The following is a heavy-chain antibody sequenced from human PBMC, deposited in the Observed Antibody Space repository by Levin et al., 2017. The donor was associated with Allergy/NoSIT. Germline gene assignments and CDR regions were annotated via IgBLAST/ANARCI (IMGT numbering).Heavy chain of an antibody. CDR2: ISSSSSYT. D-gene: IGHD3-10*01. V-gene: IGHV3-11*05. CDR3: ARDLRGPPSPDYYGSGSSFDY. J-gene: IGHJ4*02. Sequence: GGSLRLSCAASGFTFSDYYMSWIRQAPGKGLEWVSYISSSSSYTNYADSVKGRFTISRDNAKNSLYLQMNSLRAEDTAVYYCARDLRGPPSPDYYGSGSSFDYWGQGTLVTVSS. CDR1: GFTFSDYY.